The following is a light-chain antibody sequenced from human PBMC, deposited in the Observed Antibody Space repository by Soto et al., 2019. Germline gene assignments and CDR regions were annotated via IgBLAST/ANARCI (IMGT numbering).Light chain of an antibody. Sequence: EIVLTQSPGTLSLSPGERATLSCRASQSVSSSYLAWYQQKPGQAPRLLIYGASSRATGIPDRFSGSGSGTDFTLTISSLEPEDFAAYYCQQRSNWTWTFGQGTKVDIK. V-gene: IGKV3D-20*02. CDR2: GAS. CDR1: QSVSSSY. J-gene: IGKJ1*01. CDR3: QQRSNWTWT.